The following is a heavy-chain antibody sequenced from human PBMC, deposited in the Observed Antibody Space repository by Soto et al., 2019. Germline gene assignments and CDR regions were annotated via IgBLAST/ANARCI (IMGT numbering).Heavy chain of an antibody. D-gene: IGHD2-15*01. Sequence: QVQLVQSGAEVKKPGSSVRISCAASGATFNDYTFTWVRRAPGQGLEWMGRVIPLLDASNYEEKFQDRVTINADRSTSTVYMELSGLKSEDSAIYYCASGKSQMTQDRMGFYYYMGVWGKGTTVTVSS. CDR1: GATFNDYT. J-gene: IGHJ6*03. CDR3: ASGKSQMTQDRMGFYYYMGV. CDR2: VIPLLDAS. V-gene: IGHV1-69*08.